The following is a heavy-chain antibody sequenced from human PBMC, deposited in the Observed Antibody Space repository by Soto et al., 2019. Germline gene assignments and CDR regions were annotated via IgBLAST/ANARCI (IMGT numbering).Heavy chain of an antibody. D-gene: IGHD5-18*01. J-gene: IGHJ5*02. CDR2: INPSGGST. Sequence: ASVTVYCQASGYSYTSYFMRCVRQNPGQGLEWMGIINPSGGSTSYAQRFQGRVTMTRDTSTSTVYMELSSLRSEDTAVYYCARDKSYTAMVTSCFDPWGQGTLVTVSP. CDR1: GYSYTSYF. CDR3: ARDKSYTAMVTSCFDP. V-gene: IGHV1-46*01.